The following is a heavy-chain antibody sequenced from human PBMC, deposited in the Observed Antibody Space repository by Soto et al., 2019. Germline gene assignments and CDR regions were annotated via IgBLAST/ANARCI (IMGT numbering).Heavy chain of an antibody. CDR1: GYYSSSYW. J-gene: IGHJ3*01. V-gene: IGHV5-51*01. CDR2: VYVRDSET. CDR3: ARRGTLSGRDAFDV. Sequence: GESLKISCRGSGYYSSSYWIAWVRQMSGKGLEWLGSVYVRDSETKYSPSFQGQVTISADKYTNTAYLYWSSLKASDTAMYYCARRGTLSGRDAFDVWGEGTMVTVS. D-gene: IGHD5-12*01.